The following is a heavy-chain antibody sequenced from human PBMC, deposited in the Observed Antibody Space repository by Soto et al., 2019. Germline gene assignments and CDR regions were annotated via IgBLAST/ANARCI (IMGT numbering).Heavy chain of an antibody. V-gene: IGHV5-51*01. CDR3: ARLPLTILTFQSLLGRDGFEI. J-gene: IGHJ3*02. CDR1: KYIFSNYW. CDR2: IYPGDSDT. D-gene: IGHD3-9*01. Sequence: GESLKISCKGPKYIFSNYWIGWVRQMAGKGLEWMGIIYPGDSDTRYSPSFQGQVTISADKCISTAYLQWSSLKASDTAMYYCARLPLTILTFQSLLGRDGFEIWGQGTRVTVSS.